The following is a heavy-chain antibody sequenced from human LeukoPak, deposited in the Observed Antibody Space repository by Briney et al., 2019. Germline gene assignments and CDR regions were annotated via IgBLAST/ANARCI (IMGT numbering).Heavy chain of an antibody. D-gene: IGHD3-16*02. CDR3: ARGWFSLHY. J-gene: IGHJ4*02. CDR2: ISSSGSTI. Sequence: GGSLRLSCAASGFTFSSYEMNWVRQTPGKGLEWVSYISSSGSTIYYADSVKGRFTISRDNANNSLYLQMNSLRAEDTAVYYCARGWFSLHYWGQGTLVTVSS. CDR1: GFTFSSYE. V-gene: IGHV3-48*03.